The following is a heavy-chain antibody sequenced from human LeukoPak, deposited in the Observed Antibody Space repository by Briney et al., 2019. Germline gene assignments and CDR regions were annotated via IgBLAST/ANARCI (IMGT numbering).Heavy chain of an antibody. CDR2: IRNDGSNK. CDR1: GFTFSSYG. CDR3: AKEGDLVGVTYYFDY. J-gene: IGHJ4*02. V-gene: IGHV3-30*02. Sequence: GGSLRLSCAASGFTFSSYGIHWVRQAPGKGLEWVAFIRNDGSNKYYADSVKGRFTVSRDSSKNTLYLQMNSLRVEDAAVYYCAKEGDLVGVTYYFDYWGQGTLVTVSS. D-gene: IGHD1-26*01.